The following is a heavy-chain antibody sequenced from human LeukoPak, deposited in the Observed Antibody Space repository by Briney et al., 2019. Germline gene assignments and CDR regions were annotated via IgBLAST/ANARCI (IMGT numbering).Heavy chain of an antibody. J-gene: IGHJ4*02. V-gene: IGHV3-30*18. CDR1: GFTFSSYS. CDR2: ISYDGSNK. D-gene: IGHD1-26*01. CDR3: AKGGGTYLLTYFDY. Sequence: GGSLRLSCAASGFTFSSYSMNWARQAPGKGLEWVAVISYDGSNKYYADSVKGRFTISRDSSKNTLYLQMNSLRAEDTAVYYCAKGGGTYLLTYFDYWGQGTLVTVSS.